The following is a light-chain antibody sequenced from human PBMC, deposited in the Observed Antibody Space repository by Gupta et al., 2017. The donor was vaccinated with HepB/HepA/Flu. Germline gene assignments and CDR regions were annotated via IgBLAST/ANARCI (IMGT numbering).Light chain of an antibody. Sequence: DIVMTQSPDSLAVSLGERATINCKSSQSGLYSSNRKNSLAWYQQKPGQPPKLLLYWAFTRESAVPDRFSGSRSWRPFTLTIISLLAEDVAVYYCRLVDTSPYTFGQGTKLEIK. J-gene: IGKJ2*01. CDR2: WAF. V-gene: IGKV4-1*01. CDR1: QSGLYSSNRKNS. CDR3: RLVDTSPYT.